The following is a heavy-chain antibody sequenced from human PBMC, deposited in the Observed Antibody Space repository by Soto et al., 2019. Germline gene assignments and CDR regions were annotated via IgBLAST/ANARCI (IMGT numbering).Heavy chain of an antibody. CDR3: AREGPYNWNDPRAAFDI. CDR2: ISYDGSNK. V-gene: IGHV3-30-3*01. D-gene: IGHD1-20*01. CDR1: GFTFSSYA. Sequence: HPGGSLRRSCAASGFTFSSYAMHWVRQAPGKGLEWVAVISYDGSNKYYADSVKGRFTISRDNSKNTLYLQMNSLRAEDTAVYYCAREGPYNWNDPRAAFDIWGQGTM. J-gene: IGHJ3*02.